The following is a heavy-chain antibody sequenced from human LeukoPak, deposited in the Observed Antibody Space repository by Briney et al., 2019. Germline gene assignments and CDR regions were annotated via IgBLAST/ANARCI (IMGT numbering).Heavy chain of an antibody. CDR3: ARGFFYVYVGGIFHKPNS. J-gene: IGHJ4*02. CDR2: MNPNSGNT. D-gene: IGHD3-16*01. V-gene: IGHV1-8*01. Sequence: ASVKVSCKASGYTFTSYDINWVRQATGQGLEWMGWMNPNSGNTGYAQKFQGRVTMTRNTSISTAYMELSSLRSEDTAVYYCARGFFYVYVGGIFHKPNSWVQGTLLPVS. CDR1: GYTFTSYD.